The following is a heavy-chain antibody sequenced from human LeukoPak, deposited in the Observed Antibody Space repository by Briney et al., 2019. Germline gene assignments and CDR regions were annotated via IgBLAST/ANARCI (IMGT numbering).Heavy chain of an antibody. Sequence: SETLSLTCSVSGGSIRSSDGYWGFVRQTPGKGLDWIGIINYRGNTYYNPSLKSRVTISVDTSKNQFSLKLSSVTAADTAVYYCARESDDYYYYYMDVWGKGTTVTISS. CDR1: GGSIRSSDGY. CDR2: INYRGNT. J-gene: IGHJ6*03. CDR3: ARESDDYYYYYMDV. V-gene: IGHV4-39*02.